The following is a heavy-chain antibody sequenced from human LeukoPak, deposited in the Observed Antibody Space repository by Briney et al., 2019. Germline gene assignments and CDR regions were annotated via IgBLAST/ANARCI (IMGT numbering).Heavy chain of an antibody. CDR2: INPNTGGT. Sequence: ASVKVSCKASGYSFTGQDMHWVRQAPGQGLEWMGWINPNTGGTNYAQKFQGRVTITGDTTISAAFMELSRLTSDDTAVYYCASYPRYNNAPPFDYWGQGTLVTVSS. J-gene: IGHJ4*02. CDR1: GYSFTGQD. CDR3: ASYPRYNNAPPFDY. V-gene: IGHV1-2*02. D-gene: IGHD1-14*01.